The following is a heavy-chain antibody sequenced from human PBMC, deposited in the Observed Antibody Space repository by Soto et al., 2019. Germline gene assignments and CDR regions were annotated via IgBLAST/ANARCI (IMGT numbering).Heavy chain of an antibody. CDR1: VGTISGYY. CDR3: ARGQRFSDWFDP. D-gene: IGHD3-3*01. CDR2: IYGSGNT. J-gene: IGHJ5*02. Sequence: QVHLQESGPGLVKPSETLSLTCSVSVGTISGYYWTWIRQPAGKGLEWIGRIYGSGNTKYNPSLQSRVTMSLDTSNNQFSLRLTSVTAADTAVYYCARGQRFSDWFDPWGQGPLVTVSS. V-gene: IGHV4-4*07.